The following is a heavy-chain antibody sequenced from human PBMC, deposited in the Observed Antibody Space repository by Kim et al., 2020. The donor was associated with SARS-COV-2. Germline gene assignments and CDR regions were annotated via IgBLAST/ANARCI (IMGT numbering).Heavy chain of an antibody. D-gene: IGHD6-13*01. Sequence: LKGRVTISVDTSKNQFSRKLSSVTAADTAVYYCARGRSWGGRYYYGMDVWGQGTTVTVSS. J-gene: IGHJ6*02. V-gene: IGHV4-34*01. CDR3: ARGRSWGGRYYYGMDV.